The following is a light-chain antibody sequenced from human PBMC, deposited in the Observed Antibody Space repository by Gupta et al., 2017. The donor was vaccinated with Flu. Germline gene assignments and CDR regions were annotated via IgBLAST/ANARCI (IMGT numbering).Light chain of an antibody. Sequence: DIEMTQSPDSLAVSLGERDTINCKSSQSLLYRSDNKNYLAWYQQKPGQPPKLLIYWASSRQYGVPDRFSGSGSGTDFSLTISSLQAEDVAVYFCQQYYSPLLYSFGQGTKLEI. CDR3: QQYYSPLLYS. CDR2: WAS. CDR1: QSLLYRSDNKNY. V-gene: IGKV4-1*01. J-gene: IGKJ2*03.